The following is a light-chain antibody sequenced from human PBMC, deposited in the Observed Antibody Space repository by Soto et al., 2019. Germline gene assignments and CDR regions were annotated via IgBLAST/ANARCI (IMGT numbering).Light chain of an antibody. CDR1: SGDVCGYDY. J-gene: IGLJ1*01. CDR2: EVT. Sequence: QSVLTQPPSASGSPGQSVTISCTGTSGDVCGYDYVSWXXQHPGKAPKLMIYEVTKRPLGVPDRFSGSKSGNTASLTVSGLQAEDEADYYCSSYAGSDNPYVFGSGTKVTVL. CDR3: SSYAGSDNPYV. V-gene: IGLV2-8*01.